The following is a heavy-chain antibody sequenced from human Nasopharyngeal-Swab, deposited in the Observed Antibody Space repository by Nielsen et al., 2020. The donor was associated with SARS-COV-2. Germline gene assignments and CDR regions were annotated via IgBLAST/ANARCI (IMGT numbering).Heavy chain of an antibody. CDR3: AREKWELGGFDY. D-gene: IGHD1-26*01. CDR2: IWYDGSNK. J-gene: IGHJ4*02. V-gene: IGHV3-33*01. Sequence: GGSLRLSCAASGFTFSSYGMHWVRQAPGKGLAWVAVIWYDGSNKYYADSVKGRFTISRDNSKNTLYLQMNSLRAEDTAVHYCAREKWELGGFDYWGQGTLVTVSS. CDR1: GFTFSSYG.